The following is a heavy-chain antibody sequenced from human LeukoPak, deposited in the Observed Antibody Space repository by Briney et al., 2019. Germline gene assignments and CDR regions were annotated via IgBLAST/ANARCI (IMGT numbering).Heavy chain of an antibody. CDR1: GFTFSSYW. CDR3: ARGGIAGTGKKRGNDY. J-gene: IGHJ4*02. D-gene: IGHD6-13*01. Sequence: PGGSLRLSCAASGFTFSSYWMHWVRQAPGKGLVWVSRINTDGSSTSYADSVKGRFTISRDNAKNTLYLQMNSLRAEDTAVYYCARGGIAGTGKKRGNDYWGQGTLVTVSS. V-gene: IGHV3-74*01. CDR2: INTDGSST.